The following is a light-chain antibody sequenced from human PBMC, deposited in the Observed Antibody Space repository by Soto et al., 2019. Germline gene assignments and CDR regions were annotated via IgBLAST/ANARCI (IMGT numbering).Light chain of an antibody. V-gene: IGLV2-14*01. Sequence: QSVLTQPASVSGSPGQSITISCTGTSSDVGGYNYVSWYQQHPGKSPKLMIYDVSNRPSGGSNRFSGSKSGNTASLTISGLQAEEEADYYCSSYTNSSTLIVFGTGTKVTV. J-gene: IGLJ1*01. CDR2: DVS. CDR1: SSDVGGYNY. CDR3: SSYTNSSTLIV.